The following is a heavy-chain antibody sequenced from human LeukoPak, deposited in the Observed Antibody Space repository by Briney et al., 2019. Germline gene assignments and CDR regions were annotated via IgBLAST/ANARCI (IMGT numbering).Heavy chain of an antibody. V-gene: IGHV5-51*01. CDR3: ARPPSRGYSSSFEY. D-gene: IGHD2-2*03. Sequence: GASLQISCKGSGYSFATYWIAWVRQLPGKSLEWMGIIYPDESNIRYSPSFQGQVTISADKSISTAYPQWSSLKASDTAIYYCARPPSRGYSSSFEYWGQGTLVTVSS. J-gene: IGHJ4*02. CDR2: IYPDESNI. CDR1: GYSFATYW.